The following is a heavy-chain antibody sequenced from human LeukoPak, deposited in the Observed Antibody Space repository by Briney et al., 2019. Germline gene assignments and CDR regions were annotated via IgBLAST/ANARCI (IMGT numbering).Heavy chain of an antibody. CDR3: ARDLPTYYDFWSGYYPTSYFDY. CDR1: GDSVSSNSAA. J-gene: IGHJ4*02. V-gene: IGHV6-1*01. D-gene: IGHD3-3*01. Sequence: SQTLSLTCAISGDSVSSNSAAWNWIRQSPSRGLEWLGRTYYRSKWYNDYAVSVKSRITINPDTSKNQFSLQLNSVTPEDTAEYYCARDLPTYYDFWSGYYPTSYFDYWGQGTLVTVSS. CDR2: TYYRSKWYN.